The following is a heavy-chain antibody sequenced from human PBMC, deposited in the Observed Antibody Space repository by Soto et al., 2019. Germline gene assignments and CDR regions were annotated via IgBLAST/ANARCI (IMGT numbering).Heavy chain of an antibody. CDR2: IRSKAYGGTT. J-gene: IGHJ6*03. CDR1: GFTFGDYA. Sequence: GGSLRLSCTASGFTFGDYAMSWFRQAPGKGLEWVGFIRSKAYGGTTEYAASVKGRFTISRDDSKSIAYLQMNSLKTEDTAVYYCTRVLTGIAAAVTRRDYYYYYMDVWGKGTTVTVSS. D-gene: IGHD6-13*01. V-gene: IGHV3-49*03. CDR3: TRVLTGIAAAVTRRDYYYYYMDV.